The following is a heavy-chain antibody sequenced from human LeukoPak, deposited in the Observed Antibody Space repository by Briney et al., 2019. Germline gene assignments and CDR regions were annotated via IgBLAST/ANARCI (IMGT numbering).Heavy chain of an antibody. V-gene: IGHV4-39*01. D-gene: IGHD4-11*01. CDR3: ASRYDYSNYIDY. Sequence: SETLSLTCTVSGGSVSSSSYYGGWIRQPPGKGLEWIGTIYYSGGTYYNPSLKSRVIISVDTSTNKFSLKLSSVTAADTAVYYCASRYDYSNYIDYWGQGTLVTVSS. CDR2: IYYSGGT. CDR1: GGSVSSSSYY. J-gene: IGHJ4*02.